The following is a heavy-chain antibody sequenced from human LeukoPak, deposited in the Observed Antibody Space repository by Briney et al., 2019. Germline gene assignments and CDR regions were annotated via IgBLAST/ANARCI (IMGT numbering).Heavy chain of an antibody. J-gene: IGHJ6*02. Sequence: PARTLSLTCAASGFTIDDYAMHWVRQAPGQGLEWVSGVSRYNGSIGYADSVKGRFTISRDNAKNSLYLQMNSLRAEDTALYYCAKDRSVVGFGEDQGYYGMDVWGQGTTVTVSS. CDR3: AKDRSVVGFGEDQGYYGMDV. CDR1: GFTIDDYA. CDR2: VSRYNGSI. D-gene: IGHD3-10*01. V-gene: IGHV3-9*01.